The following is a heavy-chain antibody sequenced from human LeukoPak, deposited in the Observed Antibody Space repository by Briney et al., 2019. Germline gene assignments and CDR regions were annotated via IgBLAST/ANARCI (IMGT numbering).Heavy chain of an antibody. CDR1: GGSISSYY. J-gene: IGHJ4*02. CDR3: AGRYCSGGSCYSDY. CDR2: IYYSGST. Sequence: SETLSLTCAVSGGSISSYYWSWIRQPPGKGLEWIGYIYYSGSTNYNPSLKSRVTISVDTSKNQFSLKLSSVTAADTAVYYCAGRYCSGGSCYSDYWGQGTLVTVSS. V-gene: IGHV4-59*01. D-gene: IGHD2-15*01.